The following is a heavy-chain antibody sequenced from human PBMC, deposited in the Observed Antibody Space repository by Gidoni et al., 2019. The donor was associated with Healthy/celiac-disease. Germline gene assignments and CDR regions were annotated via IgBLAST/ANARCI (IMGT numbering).Heavy chain of an antibody. D-gene: IGHD3-10*01. CDR1: GFTFSNAW. CDR3: TTGWRGSAVY. Sequence: EVQLVESGGGLGKPGGSLRLSCAASGFTFSNAWIRWVRQAPGKGLEWVGRIKSKTVGGTTDYAAPVKGRFTTSRDDSKNTLYLQMNSLKIEDTAVYYCTTGWRGSAVYWGQGTLVTVSS. V-gene: IGHV3-15*01. CDR2: IKSKTVGGTT. J-gene: IGHJ4*02.